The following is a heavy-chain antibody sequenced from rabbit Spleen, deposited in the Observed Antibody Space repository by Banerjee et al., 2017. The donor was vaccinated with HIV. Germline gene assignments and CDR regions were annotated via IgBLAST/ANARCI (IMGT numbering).Heavy chain of an antibody. CDR3: ARDTGTSFSSYGMDL. J-gene: IGHJ6*01. V-gene: IGHV1S45*01. D-gene: IGHD7-1*01. CDR2: IYAGSSGST. CDR1: GVSFSGSSY. Sequence: QEQLVESGGDLVKPGASLTLTCIASGVSFSGSSYMCWVRQAPGKGLDWIACIYAGSSGSTYYASWAKGRFTISKTSSTTVTLQMTSLTDADTATYFCARDTGTSFSSYGMDLWGQGTLVTVS.